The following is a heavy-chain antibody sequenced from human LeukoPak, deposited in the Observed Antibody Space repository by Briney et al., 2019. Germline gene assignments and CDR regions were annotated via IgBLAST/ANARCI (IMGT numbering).Heavy chain of an antibody. V-gene: IGHV3-23*01. D-gene: IGHD3-3*01. CDR2: ISGSGGST. Sequence: GSLRLSCAASGFTFSSYAMSWVRQAPGKGLEWVSAISGSGGSTYYADSVKGRFTISRDNSKNTLYLQMNSLRAEDTAVYYCAKEGYDFWSGYYQYYFDYWGQGTLVTVSS. J-gene: IGHJ4*02. CDR1: GFTFSSYA. CDR3: AKEGYDFWSGYYQYYFDY.